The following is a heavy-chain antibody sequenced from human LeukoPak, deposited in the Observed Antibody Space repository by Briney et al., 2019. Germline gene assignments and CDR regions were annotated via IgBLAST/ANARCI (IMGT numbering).Heavy chain of an antibody. CDR1: GFTFSSYG. CDR2: TSYDGIDK. D-gene: IGHD3-10*01. Sequence: GGSLRLSCAASGFTFSSYGMHWARQAPGKGLEWVAVTSYDGIDKYYADSVKGRFTISRDNSKNTLYLQMNSLRAEDTAVCYCARAHYYGSGSYYNECWGQGTLVTVSS. CDR3: ARAHYYGSGSYYNEC. V-gene: IGHV3-30*03. J-gene: IGHJ4*02.